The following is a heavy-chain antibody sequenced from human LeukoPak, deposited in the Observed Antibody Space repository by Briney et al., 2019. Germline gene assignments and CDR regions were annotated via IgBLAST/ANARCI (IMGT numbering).Heavy chain of an antibody. V-gene: IGHV4-61*10. CDR1: GGSISSGTYY. Sequence: SETLSLTCTVSGGSISSGTYYWNWIRQPAGKGLEWIGYIYYSGSTNYNPSLKSRVTISVDTSKNQFSLKLSSVTAADTAVYYCARGIWFGELPHYYYYYMDVWGKGTTVTISS. D-gene: IGHD3-10*01. CDR2: IYYSGST. CDR3: ARGIWFGELPHYYYYYMDV. J-gene: IGHJ6*03.